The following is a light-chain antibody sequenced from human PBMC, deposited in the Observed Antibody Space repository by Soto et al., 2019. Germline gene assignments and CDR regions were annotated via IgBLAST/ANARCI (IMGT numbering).Light chain of an antibody. CDR3: SSYTTSETRV. CDR2: DVS. V-gene: IGLV2-14*03. J-gene: IGLJ1*01. Sequence: HSALTQPASVSGSPGQSITISCTGTSSDVGSYNYVSWYQHHPGKVPKLMIYDVSSRPSGVSNRFSGSKSGNTASLTISGLQTEDEADYYCSSYTTSETRVFGTGTKLTVL. CDR1: SSDVGSYNY.